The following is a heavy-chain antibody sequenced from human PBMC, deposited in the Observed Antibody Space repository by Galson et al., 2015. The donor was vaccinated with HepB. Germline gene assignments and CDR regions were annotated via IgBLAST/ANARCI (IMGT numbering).Heavy chain of an antibody. CDR3: ARGGAFSAEYFQH. CDR2: IYSDGDT. V-gene: IGHV3-53*01. Sequence: SLRLSCAASGFTVSSNYMTWVRQAPGKGLEWVSLIYSDGDTYYADSVKGRFTISRDTSKNTLYLQMNSLRAEDTAVYYCARGGAFSAEYFQHWGQGILVTVSS. CDR1: GFTVSSNY. D-gene: IGHD1-26*01. J-gene: IGHJ1*01.